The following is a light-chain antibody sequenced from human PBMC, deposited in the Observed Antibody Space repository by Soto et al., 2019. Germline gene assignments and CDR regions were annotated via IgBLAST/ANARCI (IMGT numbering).Light chain of an antibody. Sequence: QSALTQPASVSGSPGQSITISCTGTSSDVGGYNYVSWYQQYPGKAPKLMIYHVSNRPSGVSNRFSGSKSGNSASLTISGLQPEDEADYDCSSYTSTSTYVFGTGTKLTVL. J-gene: IGLJ1*01. CDR3: SSYTSTSTYV. V-gene: IGLV2-14*01. CDR2: HVS. CDR1: SSDVGGYNY.